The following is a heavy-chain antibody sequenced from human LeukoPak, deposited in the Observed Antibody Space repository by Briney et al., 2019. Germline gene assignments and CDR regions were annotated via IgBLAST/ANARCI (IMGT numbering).Heavy chain of an antibody. V-gene: IGHV3-30-3*01. CDR2: VSYDVSNK. CDR1: GFTFSSYA. D-gene: IGHD5-24*01. CDR3: ARDGQRDGNNHDYFDF. J-gene: IGHJ4*02. Sequence: GGSLRLSCAASGFTFSSYAMHWVRQAPGKGLAWVAVVSYDVSNKYYAESVKGRFTIYRDNSKNTIYLQMDSLRAEDTAVYYCARDGQRDGNNHDYFDFWGQGTLVTVSS.